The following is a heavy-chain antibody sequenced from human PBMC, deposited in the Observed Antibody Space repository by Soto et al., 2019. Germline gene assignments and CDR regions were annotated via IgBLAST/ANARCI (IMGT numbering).Heavy chain of an antibody. CDR3: AREPRQPFASGSYDY. V-gene: IGHV4-34*01. J-gene: IGHJ4*02. Sequence: SETLSLTCAVYGGSFIGYYWSWIRQPPGKGLEWIGEINHSGSTNYNPSLKSRVTISVDTSKNQFSLKLSSVTAADTAVYYCAREPRQPFASGSYDYWGQGTLVTVSS. D-gene: IGHD3-10*01. CDR1: GGSFIGYY. CDR2: INHSGST.